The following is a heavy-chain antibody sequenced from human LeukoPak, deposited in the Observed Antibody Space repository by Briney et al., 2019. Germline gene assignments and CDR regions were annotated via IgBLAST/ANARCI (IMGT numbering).Heavy chain of an antibody. D-gene: IGHD6-13*01. CDR3: ARDPSSWYYYYMDV. J-gene: IGHJ6*03. CDR1: GFTFSDYY. V-gene: IGHV3-7*01. Sequence: GGSLRLSCAASGFTFSDYYMSWIRQAPGKGLEWVANIKTDGSQIYYVDSVKGRFTISRDNAKNSLYLQMNSLRAEDTAVYYCARDPSSWYYYYMDVWGKGTTVTVSS. CDR2: IKTDGSQI.